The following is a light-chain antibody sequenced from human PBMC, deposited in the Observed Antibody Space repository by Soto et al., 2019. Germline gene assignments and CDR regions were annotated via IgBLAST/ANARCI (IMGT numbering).Light chain of an antibody. CDR3: VLYMGSGIWV. CDR2: STN. J-gene: IGLJ3*02. V-gene: IGLV8-61*01. Sequence: QNVVTQEPSFSVSPGRTVTLTCGLRSGSVSTSYYPIWYQQTPGQAPRTLIYSTNTRSSGVPDRFSGSILGNKAALTITGAQADDESDYYCVLYMGSGIWVFGGGTKLTVL. CDR1: SGSVSTSYY.